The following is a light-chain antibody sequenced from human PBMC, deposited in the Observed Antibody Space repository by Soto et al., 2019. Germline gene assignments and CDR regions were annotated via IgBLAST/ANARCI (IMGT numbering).Light chain of an antibody. Sequence: DLVMTQSPLSLPVTPGEPASISCRSSRSLLHSNGYNYLDWYLQKPGQSPQLLIYLGSNRASGVPDRFSGSGSGTDFTLKISRVEAEDVGVYYCMQALDMYTFGQGTKLEIK. J-gene: IGKJ2*01. CDR2: LGS. CDR1: RSLLHSNGYNY. CDR3: MQALDMYT. V-gene: IGKV2-28*01.